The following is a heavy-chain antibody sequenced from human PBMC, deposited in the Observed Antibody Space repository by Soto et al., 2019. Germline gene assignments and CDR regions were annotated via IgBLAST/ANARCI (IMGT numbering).Heavy chain of an antibody. V-gene: IGHV3-33*06. CDR1: GFTFSSYG. Sequence: GGSLRLSCAASGFTFSSYGMHWVRQAPGKGLEWVAVIWYDGSNKYYADSVKGRFTISRDNSKNTLYLQMNSLRAEDTAVYYCAKDRVGYSSSWSTYYYYGMDVCGQGTTVTVSS. D-gene: IGHD6-13*01. CDR3: AKDRVGYSSSWSTYYYYGMDV. J-gene: IGHJ6*02. CDR2: IWYDGSNK.